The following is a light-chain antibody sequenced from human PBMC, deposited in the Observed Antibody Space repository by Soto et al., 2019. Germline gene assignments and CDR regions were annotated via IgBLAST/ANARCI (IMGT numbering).Light chain of an antibody. CDR3: QQYERPPFA. V-gene: IGKV3-20*01. CDR2: DAS. Sequence: DIVMTQSPGPLSLSPGDRATLSCRASQRVSNSYLAWYQQKPGQAPRLLIYDASTRAAGVPDRVTGGGSGTDFTLTISALEPEDFALYFCQQYERPPFAFGQGTRLEI. J-gene: IGKJ2*01. CDR1: QRVSNSY.